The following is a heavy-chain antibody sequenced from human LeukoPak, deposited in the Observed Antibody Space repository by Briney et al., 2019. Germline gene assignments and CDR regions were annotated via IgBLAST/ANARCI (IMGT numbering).Heavy chain of an antibody. CDR2: ISAYNGNT. V-gene: IGHV1-18*01. CDR1: GYTFTSYG. D-gene: IGHD2-2*01. CDR3: ARDRHPLQDIVVVPAAL. J-gene: IGHJ4*02. Sequence: GASVKVSCKASGYTFTSYGISWVRQAPGQGLEWMGWISAYNGNTNYAQKLQGRVAMTTDTSTSTAYIELRSLRSDDTAVYYCARDRHPLQDIVVVPAALWGQGTLVTVSS.